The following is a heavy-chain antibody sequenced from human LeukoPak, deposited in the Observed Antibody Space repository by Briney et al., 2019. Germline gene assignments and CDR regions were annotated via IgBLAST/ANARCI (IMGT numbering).Heavy chain of an antibody. CDR1: GGSISSSNW. V-gene: IGHV4-4*02. CDR2: IYHSGST. J-gene: IGHJ6*02. CDR3: ARARSSSWYGMDV. D-gene: IGHD6-13*01. Sequence: PSETLSLTCAVSGGSISSSNWWSWVRQPPGKGLEWIGEIYHSGSTNYNPSLKSRVTISVDKSKNQFSLKLSSVTAADTAVYYCARARSSSWYGMDVWGQGTTVTVSS.